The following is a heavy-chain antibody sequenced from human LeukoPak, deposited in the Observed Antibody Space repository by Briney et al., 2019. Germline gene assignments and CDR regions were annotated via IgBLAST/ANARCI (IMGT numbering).Heavy chain of an antibody. CDR3: ARGGWNTYCSSTSCFDY. CDR1: VLPLRSYW. J-gene: IGHJ4*02. V-gene: IGHV3-7*01. Sequence: GRTLRLSCALSVLPLRSYWTYCVPQAPGRGVECVANPNQNGSEKYYVDSVKGRFTISRDNAKNSLYLQMNSLRGEDTAVYYCARGGWNTYCSSTSCFDYWGQGTLVTVSS. D-gene: IGHD2-2*01. CDR2: PNQNGSEK.